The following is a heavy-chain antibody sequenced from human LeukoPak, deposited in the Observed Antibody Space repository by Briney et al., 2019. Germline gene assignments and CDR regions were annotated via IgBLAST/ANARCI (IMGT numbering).Heavy chain of an antibody. CDR3: AKWGDYDVLTGYYVSDF. J-gene: IGHJ4*02. Sequence: GGSLRLSCAASGFIFSNYAMYWVRQAPGKGLEWVSAISGRSGSTYYADSVRGRFTISRDSSKNTLYLQMNSLRADDTAVYYCAKWGDYDVLTGYYVSDFWGQGTLVTVSS. D-gene: IGHD3-9*01. CDR2: ISGRSGST. CDR1: GFIFSNYA. V-gene: IGHV3-23*01.